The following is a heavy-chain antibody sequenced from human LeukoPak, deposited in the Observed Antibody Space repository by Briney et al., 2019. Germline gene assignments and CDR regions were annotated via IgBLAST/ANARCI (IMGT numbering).Heavy chain of an antibody. CDR3: TTKGYTYASY. J-gene: IGHJ4*02. D-gene: IGHD5-18*01. CDR1: GFTFSSYS. V-gene: IGHV3-48*01. Sequence: GGSLRLSCAASGFTFSSYSMMWVRQAPGKGLEWVSYISSSSSTIYYADSVKGRFTISRDNSKNTLYLQMNSLRPEDTAVYYCTTKGYTYASYWGQGTLVTVSS. CDR2: ISSSSSTI.